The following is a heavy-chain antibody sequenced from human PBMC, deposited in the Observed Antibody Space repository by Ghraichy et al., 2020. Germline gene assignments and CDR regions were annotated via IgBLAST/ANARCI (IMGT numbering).Heavy chain of an antibody. Sequence: GESLKISCAASGFTFSAYGMHWVRQAPGKGLEWVAATSSDGRNKYYADSVKGRLTVSRDNSENTLFLQMNSLRTEDTAVYYCAKNPVAGKWYFDLWGRGTLVTVSS. J-gene: IGHJ2*01. CDR1: GFTFSAYG. CDR3: AKNPVAGKWYFDL. CDR2: TSSDGRNK. D-gene: IGHD6-19*01. V-gene: IGHV3-30*18.